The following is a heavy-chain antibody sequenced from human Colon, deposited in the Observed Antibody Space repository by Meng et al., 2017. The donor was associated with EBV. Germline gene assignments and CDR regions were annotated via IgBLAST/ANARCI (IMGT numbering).Heavy chain of an antibody. CDR2: IYYSGST. J-gene: IGHJ5*02. D-gene: IGHD4-17*01. CDR3: ARDRKHYGERGWFDP. CDR1: GGSISRGDYY. V-gene: IGHV4-30-4*01. Sequence: QWRLLESGPGLVRPSQTPSLTCPVSGGSISRGDYYWSWIRQPPGKGLEWIGYIYYSGSTYSNASLKSRVTISIDRSKNQFSLKLSSVTAADTAVYYCARDRKHYGERGWFDPWGQGTLVTVSS.